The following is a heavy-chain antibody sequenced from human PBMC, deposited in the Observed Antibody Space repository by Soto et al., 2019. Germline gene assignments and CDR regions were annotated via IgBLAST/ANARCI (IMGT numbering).Heavy chain of an antibody. CDR1: GFTFSSYA. CDR3: AKRSSSSTLDY. V-gene: IGHV3-23*01. D-gene: IGHD6-6*01. Sequence: GGSLRLSCAASGFTFSSYAMSWVRQAPGKGLEWVSVISGSDDSTYYADSVKGRFTISRDNSKNKLYLQMNSLRAEDTAVYYCAKRSSSSTLDYWGQGTLVTVSS. CDR2: ISGSDDST. J-gene: IGHJ4*02.